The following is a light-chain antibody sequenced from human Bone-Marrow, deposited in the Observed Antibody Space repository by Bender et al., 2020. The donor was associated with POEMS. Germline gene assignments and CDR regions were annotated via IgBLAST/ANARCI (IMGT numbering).Light chain of an antibody. Sequence: QSALTQPRSVSGSPGQSVTISCTGSSSNIGAHYDVHWYQQLPGTAPKLLIFGNNNRPSGVPDRFSASKSGTSASLAITGLQSDDEAIYFCVAWDASLNGWVFGGGTKLTVL. V-gene: IGLV1-50*01. CDR1: SSNIGAHYD. CDR2: GNN. CDR3: VAWDASLNGWV. J-gene: IGLJ3*02.